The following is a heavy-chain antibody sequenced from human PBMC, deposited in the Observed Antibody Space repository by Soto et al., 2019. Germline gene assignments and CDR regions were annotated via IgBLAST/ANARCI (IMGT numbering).Heavy chain of an antibody. CDR3: PGPLGDPRYYSYGMDV. CDR2: IYPGDSDT. Sequence: GEPLKIYCKGSGYSFTSYWIGWVRQMPGKGLELMGIIYPGDSDTRYSPSFQGQVTISADKSISTAYLQWSSLKASDTAMYDGPGPLGDPRYYSYGMDVWAKGPRSPSPQ. D-gene: IGHD4-17*01. V-gene: IGHV5-51*01. J-gene: IGHJ6*04. CDR1: GYSFTSYW.